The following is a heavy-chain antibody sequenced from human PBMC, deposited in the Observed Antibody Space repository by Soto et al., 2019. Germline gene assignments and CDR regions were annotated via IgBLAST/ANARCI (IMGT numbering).Heavy chain of an antibody. D-gene: IGHD1-26*01. J-gene: IGHJ4*02. Sequence: EVQLVESGGGLVKPGGSLRLSCVASGFTLTTYTMNWVRQAPGLGLEWVSSINGRGNYYYYTDSVEGRFTISRDNAKNSLDLDMNSLGAEDTAIYYCVREDGVVGATSAFDYWGQGTLVTVSS. CDR3: VREDGVVGATSAFDY. CDR2: INGRGNYY. V-gene: IGHV3-21*01. CDR1: GFTLTTYT.